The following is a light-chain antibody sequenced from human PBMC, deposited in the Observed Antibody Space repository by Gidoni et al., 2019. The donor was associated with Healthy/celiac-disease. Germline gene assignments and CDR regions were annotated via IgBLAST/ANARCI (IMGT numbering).Light chain of an antibody. CDR1: QSISSY. CDR3: QQCYSNPYT. V-gene: IGKV1-39*01. J-gene: IGKJ2*01. CDR2: DAS. Sequence: DIQMTQSPPPLSASVGDRVTITCRASQSISSYLNWYQQKPGKAPKLLIYDASSLQSGVPSRFSGSGSGTDFTLTISSLHPEDFATYYCQQCYSNPYTFGQGTKLEIK.